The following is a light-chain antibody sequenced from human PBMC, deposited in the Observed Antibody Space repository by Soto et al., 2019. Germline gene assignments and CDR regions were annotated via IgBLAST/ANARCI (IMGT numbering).Light chain of an antibody. Sequence: QSVLTQPASVSGSPGQSITISCTGTGSDIGAYNYVSWYQQHPGKAPKLIIHGVTHRPSGVSTRFSASKSAYTASLTISGLQAEDEADYYCSSYAGSSTWVFGGGTKVTVL. CDR3: SSYAGSSTWV. CDR1: GSDIGAYNY. V-gene: IGLV2-14*01. CDR2: GVT. J-gene: IGLJ3*02.